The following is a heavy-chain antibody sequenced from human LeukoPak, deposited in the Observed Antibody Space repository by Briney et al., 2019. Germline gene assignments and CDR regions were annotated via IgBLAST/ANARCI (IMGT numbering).Heavy chain of an antibody. V-gene: IGHV4-59*08. D-gene: IGHD2-2*01. J-gene: IGHJ4*02. CDR1: GGSISSYY. CDR2: IYYSGST. Sequence: SETLSLTCTVSGGSISSYYWSWIRQPPGKGLEWIGYIYYSGSTNYNPSLKSRVTISVDTSKNQFSLKLSSVTAADTAVYYCASPTVYCSSTSCPFDYWGQGTLVTVSS. CDR3: ASPTVYCSSTSCPFDY.